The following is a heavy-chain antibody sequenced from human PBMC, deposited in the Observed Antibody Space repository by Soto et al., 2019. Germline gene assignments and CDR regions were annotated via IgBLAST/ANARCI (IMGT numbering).Heavy chain of an antibody. J-gene: IGHJ6*02. D-gene: IGHD3-10*01. CDR3: ARDLAMVRGRISMDA. CDR1: GGSISSSNW. Sequence: SETLSLTCAVSGGSISSSNWWSWVRQPPGKGLECILEIYHSGSTNYNPSLKSRVTISVDKSKNQFSLKLSSVTAADTAVYYCARDLAMVRGRISMDAWGQGTTVTVSS. CDR2: IYHSGST. V-gene: IGHV4-4*02.